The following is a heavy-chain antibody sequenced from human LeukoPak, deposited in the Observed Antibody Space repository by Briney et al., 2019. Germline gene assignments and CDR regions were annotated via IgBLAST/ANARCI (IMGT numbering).Heavy chain of an antibody. CDR3: AHYDSSPYHACDI. J-gene: IGHJ3*02. Sequence: GGSLRLSCAASGFTFRSYWMHWVRQAPGKGLVWVSRINSDGSSRSYADSVKGRFTISRDNAKNTLYLQMNSLRADDTAVYYCAHYDSSPYHACDIWGQGTMVTVSS. CDR2: INSDGSSR. CDR1: GFTFRSYW. V-gene: IGHV3-74*01. D-gene: IGHD3-22*01.